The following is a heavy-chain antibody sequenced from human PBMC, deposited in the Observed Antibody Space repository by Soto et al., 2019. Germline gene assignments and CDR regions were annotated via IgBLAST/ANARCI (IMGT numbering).Heavy chain of an antibody. J-gene: IGHJ3*02. CDR1: GGSVNSGNYY. V-gene: IGHV4-34*01. Sequence: QVQLQQWGAGLLKPSETLFLTCAVFGGSVNSGNYYWSWIRQPPGKGLEWIGEMSHSGGTHFNPALKGRVTQSVDTAKNQFSPKMSSVTAADTALYYCARVERGTATTVVDAFDIWGPGTMVTVSS. CDR3: ARVERGTATTVVDAFDI. CDR2: MSHSGGT. D-gene: IGHD1-1*01.